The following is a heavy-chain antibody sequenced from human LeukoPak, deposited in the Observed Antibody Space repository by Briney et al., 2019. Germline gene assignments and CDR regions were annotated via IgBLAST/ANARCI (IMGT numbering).Heavy chain of an antibody. CDR2: IYYSGST. Sequence: SETLSLTCTVSGGSISSYYWSWIRQPPVKGLECIGYIYYSGSTNYSPSLKSRVTISVDTSKSQFSLKLSSVTAADTAVYYCARATYSSGWGTSDYWGQGTLVTVSS. J-gene: IGHJ4*02. CDR3: ARATYSSGWGTSDY. CDR1: GGSISSYY. V-gene: IGHV4-59*01. D-gene: IGHD6-19*01.